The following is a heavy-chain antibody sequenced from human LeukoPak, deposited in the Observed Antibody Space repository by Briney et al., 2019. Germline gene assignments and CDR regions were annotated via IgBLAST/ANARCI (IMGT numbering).Heavy chain of an antibody. J-gene: IGHJ4*02. Sequence: GESLKISCKGSGYSFTSYWIGWVRQMPGKGLEWMGIIYPGDSDTRYSPSFQGQVTISADKSISTAYLQWSSLKASDTATYYCARHGSLGYSYGYAYYFDYWGQGTLVTVSS. D-gene: IGHD5-18*01. CDR1: GYSFTSYW. V-gene: IGHV5-51*01. CDR2: IYPGDSDT. CDR3: ARHGSLGYSYGYAYYFDY.